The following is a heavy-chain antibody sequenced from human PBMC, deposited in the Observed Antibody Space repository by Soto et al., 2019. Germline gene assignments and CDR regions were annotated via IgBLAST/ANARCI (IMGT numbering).Heavy chain of an antibody. CDR2: INAGNGNT. CDR3: ARGSPLWADY. D-gene: IGHD3-10*01. J-gene: IGHJ4*02. V-gene: IGHV1-3*01. Sequence: QVQLVQSGAEVKKPGASVKVSCKASGYTFTTYAMHWVRQAPGQRLEWMGWINAGNGNTKYSQKFQRRVTSTRDTSETTAYMELSSLRSEDTAVYYCARGSPLWADYWGQGTLVTVSS. CDR1: GYTFTTYA.